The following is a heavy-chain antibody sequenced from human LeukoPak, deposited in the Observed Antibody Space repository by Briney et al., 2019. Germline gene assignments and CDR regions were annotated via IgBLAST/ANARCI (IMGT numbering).Heavy chain of an antibody. J-gene: IGHJ4*02. CDR3: ARSSGIAGAVPFDY. CDR1: GYTFSSYC. CDR2: ISAYNGNT. Sequence: ASLKLSCNASGYTFSSYCISWVRQAPGQGLEWMGWISAYNGNTNYAQTLQGRVTMTTDTSTSTDYMELRSLRSDDTAVYYCARSSGIAGAVPFDYWGQGTLVTVSS. V-gene: IGHV1-18*01. D-gene: IGHD6-13*01.